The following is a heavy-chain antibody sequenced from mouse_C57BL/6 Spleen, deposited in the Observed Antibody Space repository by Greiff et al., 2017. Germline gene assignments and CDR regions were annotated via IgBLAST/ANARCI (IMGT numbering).Heavy chain of an antibody. D-gene: IGHD1-1*01. CDR2: IDPETGGT. CDR1: GYTFTDYE. CDR3: TDYYGSSRNYVDY. J-gene: IGHJ2*01. Sequence: QVQLQQSGAELVRPGASVTLSCKASGYTFTDYEMHWVKQTPVHGLEWIGAIDPETGGTAYNQKFKGKAILTADKSSSTAYMELRSLTSEDSAVYYCTDYYGSSRNYVDYWGQGTTLTVSS. V-gene: IGHV1-15*01.